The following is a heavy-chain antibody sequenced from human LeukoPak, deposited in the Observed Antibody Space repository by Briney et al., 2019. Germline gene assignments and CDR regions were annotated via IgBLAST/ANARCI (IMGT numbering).Heavy chain of an antibody. Sequence: PSETLSLTCAVYGGSFSGYYWSWIRQPPGKGLEWIGEINHSGSTNYNPSLKSRVTISVDTSKNQFSLKLSSVTAADTAVYYCARGAGGLRYFDWLPNNWFDPWGQGTLVTVSS. D-gene: IGHD3-9*01. CDR2: INHSGST. CDR1: GGSFSGYY. J-gene: IGHJ5*02. V-gene: IGHV4-34*01. CDR3: ARGAGGLRYFDWLPNNWFDP.